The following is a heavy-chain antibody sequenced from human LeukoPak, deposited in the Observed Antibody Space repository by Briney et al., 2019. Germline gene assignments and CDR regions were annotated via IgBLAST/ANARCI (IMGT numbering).Heavy chain of an antibody. J-gene: IGHJ5*02. V-gene: IGHV4-34*01. CDR3: ARGKIQLWTRNWFDP. Sequence: SETLSLTCPVYGGSFSGYYWGWIRQPPGKGLEWIGEINHSGSTNYNPSLKSRVTISVDTSKNQFSLKLSSVTAADTAVYYCARGKIQLWTRNWFDPWGQGTLVTVSS. CDR1: GGSFSGYY. CDR2: INHSGST. D-gene: IGHD5-18*01.